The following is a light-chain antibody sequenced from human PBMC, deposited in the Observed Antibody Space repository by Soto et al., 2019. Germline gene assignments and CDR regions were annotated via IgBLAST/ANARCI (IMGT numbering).Light chain of an antibody. CDR1: RSNIGTYA. CDR2: RNH. J-gene: IGLJ2*01. Sequence: QSVLTQSPSASVTPGQRVTISCSGSRSNIGTYAVNWYQQLPGAAPTLLIFRNHQRPSGVPDRFSGSKSGTSASLAISGPQSDDEADYYCAAWDDSLRAVVFGGGTKLTVL. CDR3: AAWDDSLRAVV. V-gene: IGLV1-44*01.